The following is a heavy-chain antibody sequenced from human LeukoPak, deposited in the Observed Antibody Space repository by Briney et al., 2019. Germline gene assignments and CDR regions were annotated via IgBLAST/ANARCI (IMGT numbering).Heavy chain of an antibody. Sequence: GGSLRLSCAASRFTFSSYSMNWVRQAPGKGLEWVSSISSRSSYIYYADSVKGRFTISRDNAKNSLYLQMNSLRAEDTAVYYCVRVSSTHGEYYFYYWGQGTLVTVSS. V-gene: IGHV3-21*01. CDR1: RFTFSSYS. CDR2: ISSRSSYI. CDR3: VRVSSTHGEYYFYY. J-gene: IGHJ4*02. D-gene: IGHD2-2*01.